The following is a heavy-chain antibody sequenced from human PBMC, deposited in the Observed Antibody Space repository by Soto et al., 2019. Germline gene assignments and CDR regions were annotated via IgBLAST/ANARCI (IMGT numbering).Heavy chain of an antibody. D-gene: IGHD2-21*01. CDR2: INSASSTT. Sequence: GSQRLSCAASGFPFSQYAMHWVRQAPGKGLEWISYINSASSTTFHADSIKGRLTVSRDNAKNSVYLQMNSLKTEDTAVYYCTSLYSPNYWGQGTLVTVSS. V-gene: IGHV3-48*01. CDR3: TSLYSPNY. CDR1: GFPFSQYA. J-gene: IGHJ4*02.